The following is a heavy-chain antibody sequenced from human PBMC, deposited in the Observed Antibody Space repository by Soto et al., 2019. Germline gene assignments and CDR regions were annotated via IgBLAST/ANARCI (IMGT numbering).Heavy chain of an antibody. CDR1: GGSISSSSYY. J-gene: IGHJ5*02. V-gene: IGHV4-39*01. Sequence: SETLSLTGTVSGGSISSSSYYWGWIRQPPGKGLEWIGSIYYSGSTYYNPSLKSRVTISVDTSKNQFSLKLSSVTAADTAVYYCARLEQLVSSWFDPWGQGTLVTVSS. D-gene: IGHD6-6*01. CDR3: ARLEQLVSSWFDP. CDR2: IYYSGST.